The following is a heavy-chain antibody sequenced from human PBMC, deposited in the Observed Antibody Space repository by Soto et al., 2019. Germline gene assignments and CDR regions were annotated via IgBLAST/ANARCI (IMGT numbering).Heavy chain of an antibody. CDR2: ISYDGSNK. V-gene: IGHV3-30*18. CDR3: ANDAVVYYFDY. Sequence: QVQLVESGGGVVQPGRSLRLSCAASGFTFSSYGMHWVRQAPGKGLEWVAVISYDGSNKYYADSVKGRFTISRDNSKNTLSLQMNSLRAEDTAVYYCANDAVVYYFDYWGQGNLVTVSS. CDR1: GFTFSSYG. D-gene: IGHD1-1*01. J-gene: IGHJ4*02.